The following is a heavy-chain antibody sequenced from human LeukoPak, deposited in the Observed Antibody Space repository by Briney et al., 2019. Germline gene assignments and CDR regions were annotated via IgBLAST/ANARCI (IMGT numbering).Heavy chain of an antibody. J-gene: IGHJ4*02. CDR1: GGSFSGYY. CDR3: ARLGLDY. Sequence: PSETLSLTCAVYGGSFSGYYWNWIRQPPGKGLEWIGEINQSGGTNYNPSLKSRVTISVDTSKNQFSLKMTSVTAADTAVYYCARLGLDYWGQGTLVTVSS. CDR2: INQSGGT. D-gene: IGHD3/OR15-3a*01. V-gene: IGHV4-34*01.